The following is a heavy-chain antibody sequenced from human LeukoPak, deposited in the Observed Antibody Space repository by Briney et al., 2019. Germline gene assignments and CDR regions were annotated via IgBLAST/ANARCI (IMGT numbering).Heavy chain of an antibody. V-gene: IGHV3-9*01. D-gene: IGHD3-22*01. CDR1: GFTFNDYA. CDR2: ISWNSGSI. J-gene: IGHJ4*02. Sequence: GGSLRLSCAASGFTFNDYAMHWVRQAPGKGLEWVSGISWNSGSIDYADSVKGRFTIPRDNAKNSLYLQMNSLRAEDTALYYCAKGWSSGSRTSLDYWGQGTLVTVSS. CDR3: AKGWSSGSRTSLDY.